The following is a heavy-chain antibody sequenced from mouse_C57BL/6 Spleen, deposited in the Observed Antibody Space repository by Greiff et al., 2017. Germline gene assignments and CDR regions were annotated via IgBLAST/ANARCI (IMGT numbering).Heavy chain of an antibody. V-gene: IGHV1-54*01. CDR1: GYAFTNYL. D-gene: IGHD1-1*01. J-gene: IGHJ1*03. CDR2: INPGSGGT. CDR3: ARQHYGSSYGYFDV. Sequence: VQLQQSGAELVRPGTSVKVSCKASGYAFTNYLIAWVKQRPGQGLEWIGVINPGSGGTNYNEKLKGKATLTADKSSSTAYMQLSSLTSEDSAVYFCARQHYGSSYGYFDVWGTGTTVTVSS.